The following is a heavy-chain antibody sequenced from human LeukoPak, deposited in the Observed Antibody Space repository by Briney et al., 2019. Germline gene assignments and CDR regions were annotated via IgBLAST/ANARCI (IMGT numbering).Heavy chain of an antibody. V-gene: IGHV4-39*02. J-gene: IGHJ4*02. CDR1: GGSISSSSYY. CDR3: ARERLDYFDY. D-gene: IGHD5-12*01. Sequence: SETLSLTCTVSGGSISSSSYYWGWIRQPPGKGLEWIGSIYYSGSTYYNPSLKSRVTISVDTSKNQFSLKLSSVTAADTAVYYCARERLDYFDYWGQGTLVTVSS. CDR2: IYYSGST.